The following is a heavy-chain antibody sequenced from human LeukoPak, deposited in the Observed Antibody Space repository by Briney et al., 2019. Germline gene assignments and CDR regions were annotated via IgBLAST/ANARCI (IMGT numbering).Heavy chain of an antibody. J-gene: IGHJ3*02. CDR1: GYTFTGYY. Sequence: ASVKVSCKASGYTFTGYYMHWVRQAPGQGLEWMGWINPNSGGTNYAQKFQGRVTMTRDTSISTAYMELSRLRSDDTAVYYCARDMETGTRRAFDIWGQGTMVTVSS. D-gene: IGHD1-1*01. CDR2: INPNSGGT. CDR3: ARDMETGTRRAFDI. V-gene: IGHV1-2*02.